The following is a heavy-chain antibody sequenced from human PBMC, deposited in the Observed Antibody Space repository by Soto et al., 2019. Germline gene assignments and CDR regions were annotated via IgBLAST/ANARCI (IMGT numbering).Heavy chain of an antibody. J-gene: IGHJ4*02. Sequence: GGSLRLSCAASGFTFSSYAMHWVRQAPGKGLEWVAVISYDGSNKYYADSVKGRFTISRDNSKNTLYLQMNSLRAEDTAVYYCARDPPQDYYDSSGYLWGQGTLVTVSS. D-gene: IGHD3-22*01. CDR2: ISYDGSNK. V-gene: IGHV3-30-3*01. CDR1: GFTFSSYA. CDR3: ARDPPQDYYDSSGYL.